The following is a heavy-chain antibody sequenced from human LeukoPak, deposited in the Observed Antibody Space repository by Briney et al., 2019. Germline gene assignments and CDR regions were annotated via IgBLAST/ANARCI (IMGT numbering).Heavy chain of an antibody. V-gene: IGHV4-39*07. Sequence: SETLSLTCTVSGGSVSSSSYYWGWIRQPPGKGLEWIGSIYYSGSTNYNPSLKSRVTVSVDTSKNQFSLKLSSVTAADTAVYYCARGGDPLFVTYYYYYMDVWGKGTTVTISS. CDR2: IYYSGST. CDR1: GGSVSSSSYY. D-gene: IGHD3-10*01. J-gene: IGHJ6*03. CDR3: ARGGDPLFVTYYYYYMDV.